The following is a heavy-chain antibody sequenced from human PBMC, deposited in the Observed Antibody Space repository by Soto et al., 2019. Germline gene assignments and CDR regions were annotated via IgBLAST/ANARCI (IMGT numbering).Heavy chain of an antibody. Sequence: QVQLVQSGAEVKKPGASVQVSCKASGYTFTNYDIHWVRQATGQGLEWMGWMNPDSGNTGQSKQFQGRVTMTRDTSTSTAYMEMSSLGSEDTAVYYCARGRFRRTWFDPWGQGTLVTVSS. V-gene: IGHV1-8*01. CDR2: MNPDSGNT. CDR1: GYTFTNYD. CDR3: ARGRFRRTWFDP. D-gene: IGHD3-16*01. J-gene: IGHJ5*02.